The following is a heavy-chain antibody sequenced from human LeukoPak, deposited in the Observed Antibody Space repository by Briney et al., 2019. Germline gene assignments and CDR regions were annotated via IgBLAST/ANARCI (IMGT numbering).Heavy chain of an antibody. CDR1: SGSISTSNYY. CDR2: IFYSGST. D-gene: IGHD2-15*01. Sequence: SETLSLTCTVSSGSISTSNYYWGWVRQPPGKALEWIGNIFYSGSTYYSPSLKSRVTISLDTSRNQFSLKLSSVTAADTAVYYCARQVIVVRAINWFDPWGQGTLVTVSS. CDR3: ARQVIVVRAINWFDP. J-gene: IGHJ5*02. V-gene: IGHV4-39*01.